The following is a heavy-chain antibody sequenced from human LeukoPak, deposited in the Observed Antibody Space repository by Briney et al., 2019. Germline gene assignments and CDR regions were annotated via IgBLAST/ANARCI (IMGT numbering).Heavy chain of an antibody. D-gene: IGHD1-26*01. CDR3: AKDGAGGSYGDY. J-gene: IGHJ4*02. CDR1: GFTFSSYG. CDR2: ISYDGSNK. V-gene: IGHV3-30*18. Sequence: PGGSLRLSCAASGFTFSSYGMHWVRQAPGKGLEWVAVISYDGSNKYYADSVKGRFTISRDNSKNTLYLQMNSLRAEDTAVYYCAKDGAGGSYGDYWGQGTLVTVSS.